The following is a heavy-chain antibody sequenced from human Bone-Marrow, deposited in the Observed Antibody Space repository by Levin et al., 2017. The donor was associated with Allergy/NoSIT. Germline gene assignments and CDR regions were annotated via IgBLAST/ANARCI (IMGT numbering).Heavy chain of an antibody. J-gene: IGHJ6*02. D-gene: IGHD3-3*01. V-gene: IGHV3-30-3*01. CDR3: ARPQEPHYDFWSGYPPTYYYYYYGMDV. CDR2: ISYDGSNK. Sequence: GGSLRLSCAASGFTFSSYAMHWVRQAPGKGLEWVAVISYDGSNKYYADSVKGRFTISRDNSKNTLYLQMNSLRAEDTAVYYCARPQEPHYDFWSGYPPTYYYYYYGMDVWGQGTTVTVSS. CDR1: GFTFSSYA.